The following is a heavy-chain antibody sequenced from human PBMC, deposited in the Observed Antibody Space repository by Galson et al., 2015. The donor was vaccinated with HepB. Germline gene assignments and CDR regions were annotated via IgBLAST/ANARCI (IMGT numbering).Heavy chain of an antibody. Sequence: SLRLSCAASGFSFSSHSMCWVRQAPGKGLEWVAYISAGSTGRYYGASVKGRFTISRDNAKNSVYLHMNNLRAEDTAVYYCARNPSSYDYYNMDGWGRGTTVTVSS. V-gene: IGHV3-48*01. CDR3: ARNPSSYDYYNMDG. CDR1: GFSFSSHS. J-gene: IGHJ6*02. CDR2: ISAGSTGR.